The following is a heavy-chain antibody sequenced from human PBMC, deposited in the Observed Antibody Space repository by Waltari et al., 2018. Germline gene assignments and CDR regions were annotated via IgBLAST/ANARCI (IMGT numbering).Heavy chain of an antibody. D-gene: IGHD6-6*01. CDR2: IYYSGST. J-gene: IGHJ5*02. CDR1: GGSISSSSYY. Sequence: QLQLQESGPGLVKPSETLSLTCTVSGGSISSSSYYWGWIRQPPGKGLEWIGSIYYSGSTYYNPSLKSRVTISVDTSKNHFSLKLSSVTSADTAVYYCASSIAALPYNWFDPWGQGTLVTVSS. CDR3: ASSIAALPYNWFDP. V-gene: IGHV4-39*01.